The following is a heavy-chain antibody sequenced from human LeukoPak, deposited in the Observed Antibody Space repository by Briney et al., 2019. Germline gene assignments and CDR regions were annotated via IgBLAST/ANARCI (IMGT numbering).Heavy chain of an antibody. Sequence: ASVKVSCKASGYTSTSYEINWVRQATGQGLEWMGWMNPKSGNTGYAPKFQGRVTMPRNTSVTIAYMELSSLRSEDTAVYYCARGRGKYSSLDHWGQGTLVTVSS. D-gene: IGHD5-18*01. CDR2: MNPKSGNT. V-gene: IGHV1-8*01. CDR3: ARGRGKYSSLDH. CDR1: GYTSTSYE. J-gene: IGHJ4*02.